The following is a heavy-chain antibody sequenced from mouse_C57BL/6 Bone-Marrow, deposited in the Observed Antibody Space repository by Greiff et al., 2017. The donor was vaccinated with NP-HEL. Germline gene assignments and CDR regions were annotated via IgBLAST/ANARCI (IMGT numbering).Heavy chain of an antibody. D-gene: IGHD3-2*02. J-gene: IGHJ2*01. CDR1: GYTFTDYY. CDR2: ISPGSGNT. V-gene: IGHV1-84*01. Sequence: VQLQQSGPELVKPGASVKISCKASGYTFTDYYINWVKQRPGQGLEWIGWISPGSGNTKYNEKFKGKATLTVDTSSSTAYMQLSSLTSEDSAVYCCAREDSSGYDDYWGQGTTLTVSS. CDR3: AREDSSGYDDY.